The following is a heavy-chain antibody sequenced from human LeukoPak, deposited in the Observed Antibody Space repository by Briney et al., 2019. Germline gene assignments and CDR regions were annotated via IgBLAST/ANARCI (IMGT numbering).Heavy chain of an antibody. J-gene: IGHJ6*03. D-gene: IGHD3-3*01. V-gene: IGHV3-23*01. CDR2: ISGSGGST. CDR3: ANSDFWSGIEYYYMDV. Sequence: PGGSLRLSCAAPGFTFSSYAMSWVRQAPGEGLEWVSVISGSGGSTYYADSVKGRFTISRDNSKNTRYLQMYSLRAEETAVYYCANSDFWSGIEYYYMDVWGKGTTVTVSS. CDR1: GFTFSSYA.